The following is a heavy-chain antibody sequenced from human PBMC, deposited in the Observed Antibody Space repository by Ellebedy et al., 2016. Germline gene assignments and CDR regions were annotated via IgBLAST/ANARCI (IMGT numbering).Heavy chain of an antibody. Sequence: GESLKISCAASGFSFSSYWLHWVRQAPGKGLVWVSHINSDGSSTSYADSVKGRFTISRDNAKNTLYLQMNSLRAEDTGVYYCARGHCISTSCYAGIFGYYYMDVWGKGTTVTVSS. CDR3: ARGHCISTSCYAGIFGYYYMDV. CDR2: INSDGSST. CDR1: GFSFSSYW. V-gene: IGHV3-74*01. J-gene: IGHJ6*03. D-gene: IGHD2-2*01.